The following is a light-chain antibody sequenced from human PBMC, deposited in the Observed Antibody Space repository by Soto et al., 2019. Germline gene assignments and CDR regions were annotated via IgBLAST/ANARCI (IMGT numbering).Light chain of an antibody. V-gene: IGLV2-14*03. CDR2: DVS. J-gene: IGLJ3*02. Sequence: QSALTQPASVSGSPGQSITISCAGTSSDVGGYNHVSWYQQHPGKAPKLMIYDVSNRPSGVSNRFSGSKSGNTASLTISGLQADDEANYYCSSYTRSNTRVFGGGTKVTVL. CDR3: SSYTRSNTRV. CDR1: SSDVGGYNH.